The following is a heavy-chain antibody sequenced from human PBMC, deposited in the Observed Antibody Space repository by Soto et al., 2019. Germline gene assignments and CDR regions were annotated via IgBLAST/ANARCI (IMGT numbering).Heavy chain of an antibody. D-gene: IGHD6-6*01. Sequence: QVQLVESGGGVVQPGRSLRLSCAASGFTFSSYAMHWVRQAPGKGLEWVAVISYDGSNKYYADSVKGRFTISRDNSKNTLYLQMNSLRAEDTAVYYCARDHRQQLVLLDGFDPWGQGTLVTVSS. CDR3: ARDHRQQLVLLDGFDP. CDR2: ISYDGSNK. CDR1: GFTFSSYA. J-gene: IGHJ5*02. V-gene: IGHV3-30-3*01.